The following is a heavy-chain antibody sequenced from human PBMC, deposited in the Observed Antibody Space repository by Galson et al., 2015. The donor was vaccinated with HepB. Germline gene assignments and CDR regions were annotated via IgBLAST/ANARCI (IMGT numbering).Heavy chain of an antibody. CDR2: IIPILGIA. CDR1: GGTFSSYT. CDR3: ANDYGDTGRFHY. V-gene: IGHV1-69*02. Sequence: SVKVSCKASGGTFSSYTINWVRQAPGQGLEWMGRIIPILGIANYTQKFQGRLRITADKSTSTAYMELSSLRFDDTAVYYCANDYGDTGRFHYWGQGTLVTVSS. J-gene: IGHJ4*02. D-gene: IGHD4-17*01.